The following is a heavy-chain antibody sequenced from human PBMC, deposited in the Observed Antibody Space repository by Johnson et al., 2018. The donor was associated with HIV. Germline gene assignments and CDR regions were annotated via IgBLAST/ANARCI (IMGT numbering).Heavy chain of an antibody. CDR1: GFTFSSYG. V-gene: IGHV3-30*02. CDR2: IRYDGSNK. Sequence: QVQLVESGGGLVKPGGSLRLSCAASGFTFSSYGMHWVRQAPGKGLEWVAFIRYDGSNKYYADSVKGRFTISRDNSKNTLYLQMNSLRAGDTAVYYCARGAPDSDAFDIWGQGTMVTVSS. CDR3: ARGAPDSDAFDI. J-gene: IGHJ3*02. D-gene: IGHD3-22*01.